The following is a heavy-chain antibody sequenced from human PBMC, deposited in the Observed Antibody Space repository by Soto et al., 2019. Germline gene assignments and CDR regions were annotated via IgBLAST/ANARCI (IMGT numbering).Heavy chain of an antibody. Sequence: ASVKVSCKASGGTFISYAISWVRQATGQGLEWMGGIIPNCGKTDYAQKFQGRVTMTRNNSISTAYMELNSLTTEDTAIYYCADLKWSRSYLPWGQGTLVTVSS. J-gene: IGHJ1*01. CDR1: GGTFISYA. D-gene: IGHD3-3*01. CDR3: ADLKWSRSYLP. V-gene: IGHV1-8*02. CDR2: IIPNCGKT.